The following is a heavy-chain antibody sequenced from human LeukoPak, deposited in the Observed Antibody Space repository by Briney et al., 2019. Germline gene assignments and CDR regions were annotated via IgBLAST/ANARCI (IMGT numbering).Heavy chain of an antibody. CDR2: FSGSGGGT. J-gene: IGHJ4*02. D-gene: IGHD3-9*01. V-gene: IGHV3-23*01. CDR1: EFTFSSYG. CDR3: AKSGPYYDILTGRYYFDY. Sequence: GGSLRLSCAASEFTFSSYGMSWVRQAPGKGLEWVSTFSGSGGGTYYADSVKGRFTISRDNSKNTLYLQMNSLRAEDTAVYYCAKSGPYYDILTGRYYFDYWGLGTLVTVSS.